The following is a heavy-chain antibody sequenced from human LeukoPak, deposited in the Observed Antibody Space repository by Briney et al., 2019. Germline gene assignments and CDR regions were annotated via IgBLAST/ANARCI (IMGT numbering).Heavy chain of an antibody. CDR3: ARHGGAVAPDYFDY. V-gene: IGHV5-51*01. CDR2: IDPGDSDT. Sequence: GESLKISCKGSGYSFSSYWISWVRQMPGKGLEWMGRIDPGDSDTRYSPSFQGQVTISADKSISTAYLQWSSLKASDTAMYYCARHGGAVAPDYFDYWGQGTLVTVSS. D-gene: IGHD6-19*01. J-gene: IGHJ4*02. CDR1: GYSFSSYW.